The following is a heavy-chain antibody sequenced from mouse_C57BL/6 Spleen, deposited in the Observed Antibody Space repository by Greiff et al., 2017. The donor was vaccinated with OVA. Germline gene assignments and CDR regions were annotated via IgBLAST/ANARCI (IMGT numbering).Heavy chain of an antibody. CDR3: ARSDGSHSMDY. Sequence: QVQLQQPGAELVKPGASVKLSCKASGYTFTSYWMHWVKQRPGQGLEWIGMIHPNSGSTNYYEKFKSKATLTVDKSSITAYMQLSSLTSEDSAVYYCARSDGSHSMDYWGQGTSVTVSS. V-gene: IGHV1-64*01. CDR1: GYTFTSYW. J-gene: IGHJ4*01. D-gene: IGHD2-3*01. CDR2: IHPNSGST.